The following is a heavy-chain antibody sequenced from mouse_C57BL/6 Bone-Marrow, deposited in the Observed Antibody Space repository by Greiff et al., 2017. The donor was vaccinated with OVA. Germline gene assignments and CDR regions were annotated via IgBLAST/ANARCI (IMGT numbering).Heavy chain of an antibody. V-gene: IGHV5-6*01. J-gene: IGHJ1*03. Sequence: EVKVVESGGDLVKPGGSLKLSCAASGFTFSSSGMSWVRQTPDKRLEWVATISSGGSYTYYPDSVKGRFPLSRDNAKNTLYLQMSSLKSEDTAMYYCARRGYYGSSYGYFDVWGTGTTVTVSS. CDR2: ISSGGSYT. D-gene: IGHD1-1*01. CDR1: GFTFSSSG. CDR3: ARRGYYGSSYGYFDV.